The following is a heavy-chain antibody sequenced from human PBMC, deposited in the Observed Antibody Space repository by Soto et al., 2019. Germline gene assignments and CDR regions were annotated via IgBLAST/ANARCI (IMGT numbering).Heavy chain of an antibody. D-gene: IGHD2-2*01. CDR3: AIEVLVLVPSTVNSDYYYYAMDV. CDR1: GYTFTSYG. J-gene: IGHJ6*02. V-gene: IGHV1-18*01. CDR2: ISAYNRNT. Sequence: GASVKVSCKASGYTFTSYGLSWVRQAPGQGLEWMGWISAYNRNTNYAQKHQGRVTMTTDTSTSTAYMELRSLRSDDTAVYYCAIEVLVLVPSTVNSDYYYYAMDVWGQGTTVTVSS.